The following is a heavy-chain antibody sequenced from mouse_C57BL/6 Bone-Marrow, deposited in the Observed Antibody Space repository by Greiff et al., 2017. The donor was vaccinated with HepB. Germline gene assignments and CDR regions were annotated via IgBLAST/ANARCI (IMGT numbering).Heavy chain of an antibody. CDR2: IFPGSGST. D-gene: IGHD1-1*01. V-gene: IGHV1-75*01. Sequence: QVQLQQSGPELVKPGASVKISCKASGYTFTDYYINWVKQRPGQGLEWIGWIFPGSGSTYYNEKFKGKATLTVDKSSSTAYMLLSSLTSEDSAVYFCARSGVYYYGSSYYFDYWGQGTTLTVSS. J-gene: IGHJ2*01. CDR1: GYTFTDYY. CDR3: ARSGVYYYGSSYYFDY.